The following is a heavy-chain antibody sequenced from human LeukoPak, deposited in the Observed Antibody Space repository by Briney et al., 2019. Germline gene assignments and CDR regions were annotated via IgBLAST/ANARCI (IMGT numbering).Heavy chain of an antibody. CDR1: GGSFSGYY. D-gene: IGHD3-22*01. CDR2: INHSGST. J-gene: IGHJ3*02. Sequence: SETLSLTCAVYGGSFSGYYWSWIRQPPGKGLEWIGEINHSGSTNYNPSLKSRVTISVDTSKNQFSLKLSSVTAADTAVYYCARDVDHYDTTGKGLVDIWGQGTMVTISS. V-gene: IGHV4-34*01. CDR3: ARDVDHYDTTGKGLVDI.